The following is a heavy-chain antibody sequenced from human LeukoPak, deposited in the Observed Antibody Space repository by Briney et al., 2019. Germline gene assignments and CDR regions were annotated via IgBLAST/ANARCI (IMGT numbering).Heavy chain of an antibody. J-gene: IGHJ4*02. D-gene: IGHD6-19*01. CDR1: GFTFSSYW. Sequence: GGSLRLSCAASGFTFSSYWMSWVRQAPGKGLEWVANIKQDGSEKYYVDSVKGRFTTSRDNAKNSLYLQMNSLRAEDTAVYCCARVRGWYNYYFDYWGQGTLVTVSS. CDR3: ARVRGWYNYYFDY. CDR2: IKQDGSEK. V-gene: IGHV3-7*01.